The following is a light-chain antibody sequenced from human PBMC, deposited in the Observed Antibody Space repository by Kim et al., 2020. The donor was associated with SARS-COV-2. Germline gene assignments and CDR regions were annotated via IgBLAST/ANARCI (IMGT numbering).Light chain of an antibody. CDR2: DVS. Sequence: SITISCTAVTGNANVLDRVSWYQQPPGTAPKLVIFDVSKRSSGISSRFSGSRSANTASLTISGLQPEDDADYFCSSYTVSSTYVFGSGTKVTVL. V-gene: IGLV2-14*03. J-gene: IGLJ1*01. CDR1: TGNANVLDR. CDR3: SSYTVSSTYV.